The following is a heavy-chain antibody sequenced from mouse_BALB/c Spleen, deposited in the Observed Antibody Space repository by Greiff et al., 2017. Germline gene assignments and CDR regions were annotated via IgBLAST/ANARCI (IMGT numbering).Heavy chain of an antibody. CDR1: GYTFSSYW. CDR2: ILPGSGST. D-gene: IGHD2-10*02. J-gene: IGHJ4*01. V-gene: IGHV1-9*01. Sequence: VQLQQSGAELMKPGASVKISCKATGYTFSSYWIEWVKQRPGQGLEWIGEILPGSGSTNYNEKFKGKATFTADTSSNTAYMQLSSLTSEDSAVYYCARGGYGNAMDYWGQGTSVTVSS. CDR3: ARGGYGNAMDY.